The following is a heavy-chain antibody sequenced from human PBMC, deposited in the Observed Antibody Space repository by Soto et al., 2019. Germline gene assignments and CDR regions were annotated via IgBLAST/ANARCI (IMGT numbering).Heavy chain of an antibody. CDR3: ARGAAAGPTQFDY. CDR2: INSDGSST. CDR1: GFTFSSYW. V-gene: IGHV3-74*01. J-gene: IGHJ4*02. Sequence: GGSLRLSCAASGFTFSSYWMHWVRQAPGKGLVWVSRINSDGSSTSYADSVKGRFTISRDNAKNTLYLQMNSLRAEDTAVYYCARGAAAGPTQFDYWGQGTLVTVSS. D-gene: IGHD6-13*01.